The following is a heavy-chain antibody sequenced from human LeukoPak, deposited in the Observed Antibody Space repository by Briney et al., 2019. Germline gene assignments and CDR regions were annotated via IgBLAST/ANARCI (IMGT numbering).Heavy chain of an antibody. Sequence: PGGTLRLSCAASGFTFSSYGMSWVRQAPGKGLEWVSAISGSGGSTYYADSVKGRFTISRDNSKNTLYLQMNSLRAEDTAVYYCAKDFFSTMVRGVRGLGYWGQGTLVTVSS. V-gene: IGHV3-23*01. CDR3: AKDFFSTMVRGVRGLGY. D-gene: IGHD3-10*01. CDR2: ISGSGGST. CDR1: GFTFSSYG. J-gene: IGHJ4*02.